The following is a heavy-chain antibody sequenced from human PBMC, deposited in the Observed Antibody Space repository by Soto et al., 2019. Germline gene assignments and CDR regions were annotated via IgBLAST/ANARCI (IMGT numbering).Heavy chain of an antibody. CDR2: IYYSGST. V-gene: IGHV4-39*01. CDR3: ARLYVGFDY. CDR1: GGSISSSSYY. D-gene: IGHD3-10*02. J-gene: IGHJ4*02. Sequence: SETLSLTCTASGGSISSSSYYWGWIRQPPGKGLEWIGSIYYSGSTYYNPSLKSRVTISVDTSKNQFSLKLSSVTAADTAVYYCARLYVGFDYWGQGTLVTVSS.